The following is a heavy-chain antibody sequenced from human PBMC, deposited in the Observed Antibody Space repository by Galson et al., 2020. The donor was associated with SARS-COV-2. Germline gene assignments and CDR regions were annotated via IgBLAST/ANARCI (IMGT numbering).Heavy chain of an antibody. CDR1: GGSFSGYY. CDR2: INHSGST. D-gene: IGHD3-3*01. V-gene: IGHV4-34*01. Sequence: SQTLSLTCAVYGGSFSGYYWRWIRQPPGKGLEWIGEINHSGSTNYNPSLKSRVTISVDTSKNQFSLKLSSVTAADTAVYYCARGPFDDFWSGYYLTPTFAFDIWGQGTMVTVSS. J-gene: IGHJ3*02. CDR3: ARGPFDDFWSGYYLTPTFAFDI.